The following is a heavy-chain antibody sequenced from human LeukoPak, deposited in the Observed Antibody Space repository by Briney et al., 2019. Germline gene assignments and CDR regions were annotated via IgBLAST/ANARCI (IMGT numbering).Heavy chain of an antibody. CDR2: IYSSGIT. J-gene: IGHJ4*02. CDR3: ARHRGGRFSESYCDH. D-gene: IGHD3-10*01. V-gene: IGHV4-4*09. CDR1: GGSLHAYY. Sequence: SETLSLTCTVSGGSLHAYYWSWIRQPPGKGLEWIAYIYSSGITDYNPSLKSRVTISVDSSTNQFSLELRSVTAADTAVYYCARHRGGRFSESYCDHWGQRSLVTVSS.